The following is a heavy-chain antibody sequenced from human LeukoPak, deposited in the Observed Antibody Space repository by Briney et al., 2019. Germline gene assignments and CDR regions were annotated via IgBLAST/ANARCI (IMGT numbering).Heavy chain of an antibody. CDR2: IVVGSGHT. J-gene: IGHJ6*01. D-gene: IGHD4-23*01. V-gene: IGHV1-58*02. CDR1: GFTFTNSA. Sequence: SVKVSCKASGFTFTNSAMQWVRQARGQRLGRIGWIVVGSGHTNYAQKFQERVTITRDMSTSTAYMELCSLRSGATGVYYCAATPTVVTGVVYYGMDVWGQGTTVTVSS. CDR3: AATPTVVTGVVYYGMDV.